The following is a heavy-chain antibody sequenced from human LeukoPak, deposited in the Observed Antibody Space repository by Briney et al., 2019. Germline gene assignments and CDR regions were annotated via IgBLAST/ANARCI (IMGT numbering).Heavy chain of an antibody. CDR2: ISWNSGSI. CDR1: GFTFDDYA. Sequence: PGRSLRLACAASGFTFDDYAMHWVRQAPGKGLEWVSGISWNSGSIGYADSAKGRFTISRDNAKNSLYLQMNSLRAEDMALYYCAKAGFGVVIGYAFDIWGQGTMVTVSS. D-gene: IGHD3-3*01. J-gene: IGHJ3*02. CDR3: AKAGFGVVIGYAFDI. V-gene: IGHV3-9*03.